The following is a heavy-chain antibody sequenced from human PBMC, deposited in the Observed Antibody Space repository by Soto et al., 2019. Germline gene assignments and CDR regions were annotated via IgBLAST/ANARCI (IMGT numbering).Heavy chain of an antibody. D-gene: IGHD3-3*01. CDR3: ARAQGAYYDFWSGYSPADY. V-gene: IGHV3-33*01. Sequence: QVQLVESGGGVVQPGRSLRLSCAASGFTFSSYGMHWVRQAPGKGLEWVAAIWYDGSNKYYADSVKGRFTISRDNSKNTLYLQMNSLRAEDTAVYYCARAQGAYYDFWSGYSPADYWGQGTLVTVSS. CDR2: IWYDGSNK. J-gene: IGHJ4*02. CDR1: GFTFSSYG.